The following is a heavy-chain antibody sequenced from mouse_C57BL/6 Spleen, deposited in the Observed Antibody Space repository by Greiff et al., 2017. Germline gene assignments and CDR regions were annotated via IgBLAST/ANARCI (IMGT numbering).Heavy chain of an antibody. CDR1: GYTFTDYN. CDR2: INPNNGGT. J-gene: IGHJ2*01. D-gene: IGHD1-1*01. CDR3: ARGSSSGFDY. Sequence: EVQGVESGPELVKPGASVKIPCKASGYTFTDYNMDWVKQSHGKSLEWIGDINPNNGGTIYNQKFKGKATLTVDKSSSTAYMALRSLTSEDTAVYYCARGSSSGFDYWGKGTTLTVSS. V-gene: IGHV1-18*01.